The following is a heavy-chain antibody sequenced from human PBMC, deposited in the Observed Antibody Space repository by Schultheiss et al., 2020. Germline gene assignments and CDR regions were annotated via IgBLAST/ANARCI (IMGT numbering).Heavy chain of an antibody. CDR3: ARGNGNGDYDWFDP. Sequence: SETLSLTCAVYGGSFSGYYWSWIRQPPGKGLEWIGYIYYSGSTYYNPSLKSRVTISVDTSKNQFSLKLSSVTAADTAVYYCARGNGNGDYDWFDPWGQGTLVTLSS. D-gene: IGHD4-17*01. V-gene: IGHV4-34*01. CDR1: GGSFSGYY. CDR2: IYYSGST. J-gene: IGHJ5*02.